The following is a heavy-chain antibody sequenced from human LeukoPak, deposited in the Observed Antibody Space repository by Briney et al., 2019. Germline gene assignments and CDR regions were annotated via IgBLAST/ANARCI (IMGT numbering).Heavy chain of an antibody. D-gene: IGHD4-17*01. CDR2: ISISSNYK. V-gene: IGHV3-21*04. CDR3: AKITPGDYARERFNWFDP. J-gene: IGHJ5*02. CDR1: GFTFSRYS. Sequence: GGSLRLSCAASGFTFSRYSMNWVRQAPGKGLEWVSSISISSNYKYYPDSLKGRFTISRDNAKNSLYLQMNSLRAEDTAVYYCAKITPGDYARERFNWFDPWGQGTLVTVSS.